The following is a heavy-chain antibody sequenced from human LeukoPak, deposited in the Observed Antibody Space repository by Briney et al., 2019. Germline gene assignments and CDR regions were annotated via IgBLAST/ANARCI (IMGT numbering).Heavy chain of an antibody. V-gene: IGHV4-30-4*01. D-gene: IGHD5-24*01. CDR1: GGSISSGDYY. Sequence: SETLSLTCTVSGGSISSGDYYWSWIRQPPGKGLEWIGYIYYSGSTYYNPSLKSRVTISVDTSKNQFSLKLSSVTAVDTAVYYCAATITHDAFDIWGQGTMVTVSS. J-gene: IGHJ3*02. CDR2: IYYSGST. CDR3: AATITHDAFDI.